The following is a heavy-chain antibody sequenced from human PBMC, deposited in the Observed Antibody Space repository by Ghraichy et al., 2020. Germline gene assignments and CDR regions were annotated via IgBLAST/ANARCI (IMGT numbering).Heavy chain of an antibody. CDR1: GYTFTSYG. V-gene: IGHV1-18*04. CDR3: ARDRYYDFWSGHMAEYGMDV. Sequence: ASVKVSCKASGYTFTSYGISWVRQAPGQGLEWMGWISAYNGNTNYAQKLQGRVTMTTDTSTSTAYMELRSLRSDDTAVYYCARDRYYDFWSGHMAEYGMDVWGQGTTVTVSS. D-gene: IGHD3-3*01. J-gene: IGHJ6*02. CDR2: ISAYNGNT.